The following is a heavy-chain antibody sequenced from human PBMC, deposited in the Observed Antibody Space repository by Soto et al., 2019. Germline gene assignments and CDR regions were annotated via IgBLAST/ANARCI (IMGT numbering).Heavy chain of an antibody. Sequence: QVQLQQWGAGLLKPSETLSLTCAVYGGSFSGYYWSWIRQPPGKGLEWIGEINHSGSTNYNPSLKSRVTISVDTSKNQCSLKLSSVTAADTAVYYCARGGGTVWFGRYFDYWGQGTLVTVSS. D-gene: IGHD3-10*01. CDR2: INHSGST. V-gene: IGHV4-34*01. J-gene: IGHJ4*02. CDR1: GGSFSGYY. CDR3: ARGGGTVWFGRYFDY.